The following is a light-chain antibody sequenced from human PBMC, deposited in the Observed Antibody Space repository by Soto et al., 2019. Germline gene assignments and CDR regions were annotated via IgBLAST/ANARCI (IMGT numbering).Light chain of an antibody. J-gene: IGLJ2*01. CDR3: SSYTSSSPVL. Sequence: QSALTQPASVSGSPGQSITISCTGTSSDVGGYNYVSWYQQHPGKAPKLMIYSVSNRPSGVSNRFSGSKSGNTASLTISGPQAEDEADYYCSSYTSSSPVLFGGGTKVTVL. CDR2: SVS. CDR1: SSDVGGYNY. V-gene: IGLV2-14*01.